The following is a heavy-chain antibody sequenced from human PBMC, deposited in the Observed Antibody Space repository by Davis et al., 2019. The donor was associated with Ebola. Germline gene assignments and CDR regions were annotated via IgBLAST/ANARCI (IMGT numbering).Heavy chain of an antibody. CDR2: ISGSGGST. J-gene: IGHJ6*02. CDR3: AKAPYGSGWHYGMDV. Sequence: GESLKISCAASGFTFSSYAMSWVRQAPGKRLEWVSAISGSGGSTYYADSVKGRFTISRDNSKNTLYLQMNSLRAEDTAVYYCAKAPYGSGWHYGMDVWGQGTTVTVSS. V-gene: IGHV3-23*01. D-gene: IGHD6-19*01. CDR1: GFTFSSYA.